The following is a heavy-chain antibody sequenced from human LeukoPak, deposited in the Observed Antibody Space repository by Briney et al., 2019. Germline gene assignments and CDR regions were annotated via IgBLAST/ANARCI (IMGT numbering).Heavy chain of an antibody. D-gene: IGHD3-10*01. V-gene: IGHV4-34*01. J-gene: IGHJ6*04. CDR2: INHSGST. Sequence: SETLSLTCAVYGGSFSGYYWSWIRQPPGKGLEWIGEINHSGSTNYNPSLKSRVTISVDTSKNQLSLKLSSVTAADTAVYYCARRGYYGSGSYWNYYYGMDVWGKGTTVTVSS. CDR3: ARRGYYGSGSYWNYYYGMDV. CDR1: GGSFSGYY.